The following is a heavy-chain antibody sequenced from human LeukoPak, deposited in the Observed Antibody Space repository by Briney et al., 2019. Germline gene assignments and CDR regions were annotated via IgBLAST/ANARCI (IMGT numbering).Heavy chain of an antibody. CDR1: GFTFSDYT. Sequence: HPGGSLRLSCAASGFTFSDYTMTWVRQAPGKGLEWVSAISGSGGSTYYADSVKGRFTISRDNSKNTLYLQMNSLRAEDTAVYYCAKDLREGVEVWDYWGQGTTVTVSS. CDR2: ISGSGGST. J-gene: IGHJ4*03. CDR3: AKDLREGVEVWDY. D-gene: IGHD3-10*01. V-gene: IGHV3-23*01.